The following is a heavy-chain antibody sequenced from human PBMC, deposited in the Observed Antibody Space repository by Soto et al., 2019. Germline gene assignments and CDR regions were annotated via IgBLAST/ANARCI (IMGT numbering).Heavy chain of an antibody. Sequence: GGSLRLSCAASGFTFSSYSMNWVRQAPGKGLEWVSYISSSSSTIYYADSVKGRFTISRDNSKNTLYLQMNSLRGEDTAVYYCATRMDIAAAGPEHYYYGMDVWGQGTTVTVSS. CDR2: ISSSSSTI. D-gene: IGHD6-13*01. V-gene: IGHV3-48*01. J-gene: IGHJ6*02. CDR3: ATRMDIAAAGPEHYYYGMDV. CDR1: GFTFSSYS.